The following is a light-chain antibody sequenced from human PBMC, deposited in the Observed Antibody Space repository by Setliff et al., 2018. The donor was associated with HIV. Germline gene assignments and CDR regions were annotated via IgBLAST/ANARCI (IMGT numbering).Light chain of an antibody. J-gene: IGLJ1*01. CDR2: KDI. CDR3: QSADSSGSYV. V-gene: IGLV3-25*03. Sequence: SYALTQPPSVSVSPGQTATITCSGDALSNEYAYWYQQKPGQAPVLVIYKDIERPSGIPERVSGSKSGTTVTLTISGVQAEDEADYYCQSADSSGSYVFGTGTKVTV. CDR1: ALSNEY.